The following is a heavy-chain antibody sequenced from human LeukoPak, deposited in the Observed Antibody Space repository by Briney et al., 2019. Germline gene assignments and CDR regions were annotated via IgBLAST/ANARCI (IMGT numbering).Heavy chain of an antibody. V-gene: IGHV1-2*02. J-gene: IGHJ4*02. CDR2: INPNSGGT. CDR1: GYTFTGYY. D-gene: IGHD4-17*01. Sequence: GASVKVSCKASGYTFTGYYMHWVRQAPGQGLEWMGWINPNSGGTNYAQKFQGRVTMTRDTSTSTAFMEVSSLRSDDTAVYYCARDYDGYDDYRKWDYWGQGTLVTVSS. CDR3: ARDYDGYDDYRKWDY.